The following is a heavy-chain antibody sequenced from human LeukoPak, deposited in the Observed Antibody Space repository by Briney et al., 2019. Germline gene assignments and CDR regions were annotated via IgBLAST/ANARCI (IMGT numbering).Heavy chain of an antibody. D-gene: IGHD3-22*01. J-gene: IGHJ4*02. CDR2: ISAYNGNT. V-gene: IGHV1-18*01. CDR3: ARDRHRRHYYDSSLHPPLDY. Sequence: ASVKVSCKASVYTFTSYGISWVRQAPGQGLEGMGWISAYNGNTNYAQKLQGSVTMTTDTSTNTAYMDLRSLRSDDTAVYYCARDRHRRHYYDSSLHPPLDYWGQGTLVTVSS. CDR1: VYTFTSYG.